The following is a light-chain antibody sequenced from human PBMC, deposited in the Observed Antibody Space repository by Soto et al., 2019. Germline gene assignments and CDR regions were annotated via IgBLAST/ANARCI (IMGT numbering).Light chain of an antibody. CDR2: EVS. CDR3: CSYAGSSTYVI. J-gene: IGLJ2*01. V-gene: IGLV2-23*02. Sequence: QSVLTQPASVSGSPGKSITIPCTGTSSDVGSYNVVSWYQQHPGKAPKLMIYEVSQRPSGVSNRFSGSKSGSTASLTISELQAEDEADYYCCSYAGSSTYVIFGGGTKLTVL. CDR1: SSDVGSYNV.